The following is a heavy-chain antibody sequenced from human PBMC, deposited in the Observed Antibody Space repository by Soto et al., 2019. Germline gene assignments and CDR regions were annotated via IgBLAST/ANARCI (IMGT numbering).Heavy chain of an antibody. J-gene: IGHJ6*03. V-gene: IGHV4-34*01. D-gene: IGHD3-10*01. CDR1: GGSLSGYQ. Sequence: QVQLQQWGAGLLKPSETLSLTCAVYGGSLSGYQWSWIRQTPGKGLEWIGEINDSGNINYNPSLKSRVTILLDTPRKQISLKLSGVTAADSAVYYCARGLILWFGELSRRGGYYYYMDVWGKGTTVAVSS. CDR2: INDSGNI. CDR3: ARGLILWFGELSRRGGYYYYMDV.